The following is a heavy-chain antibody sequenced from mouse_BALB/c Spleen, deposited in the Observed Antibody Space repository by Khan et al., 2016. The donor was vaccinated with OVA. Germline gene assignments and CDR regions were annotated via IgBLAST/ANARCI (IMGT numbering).Heavy chain of an antibody. CDR2: ISDGGSYT. CDR3: ARGYYGVPFAY. CDR1: GFTFSDYY. V-gene: IGHV5-4*02. J-gene: IGHJ3*01. D-gene: IGHD2-13*01. Sequence: EVELVESGGGLVKPGGSLKLSCAASGFTFSDYYMYWVRQTPEKRLEWVATISDGGSYTYYPDSVKGRFTISRDDVKNNLYLQRRSLKPEDTAMYYCARGYYGVPFAYWGQGTLVSVSA.